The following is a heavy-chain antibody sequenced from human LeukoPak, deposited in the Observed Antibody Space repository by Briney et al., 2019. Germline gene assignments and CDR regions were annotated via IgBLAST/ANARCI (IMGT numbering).Heavy chain of an antibody. CDR3: AKGYCSSTSCYYYWYFDL. CDR1: GFTFDDYA. V-gene: IGHV3-9*01. Sequence: GGSLRFSCAASGFTFDDYAKHWVRQAPGKGLEWVSGISWNSGSIGYADSVKGRFTISRDNAKNSLYLQMNSLRAEDTALYYCAKGYCSSTSCYYYWYFDLWGRGTLVTVSS. D-gene: IGHD2-2*01. J-gene: IGHJ2*01. CDR2: ISWNSGSI.